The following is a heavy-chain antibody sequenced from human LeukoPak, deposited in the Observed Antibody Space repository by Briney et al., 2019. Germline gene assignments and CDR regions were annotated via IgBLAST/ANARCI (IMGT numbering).Heavy chain of an antibody. CDR1: AFTVTNAS. J-gene: IGHJ4*02. Sequence: GGTLRLSCAASAFTVTNASMRWGRQAPGPRLESVSRIKSKTDGETTDYAASVKGRFTISREDSKNTLYLQMNSLKTEDIAVYYCTTVYSDSGGFDFNYCDYWGQGTLVTVST. CDR3: TTVYSDSGGFDFNYCDY. CDR2: IKSKTDGETT. V-gene: IGHV3-15*01. D-gene: IGHD3-22*01.